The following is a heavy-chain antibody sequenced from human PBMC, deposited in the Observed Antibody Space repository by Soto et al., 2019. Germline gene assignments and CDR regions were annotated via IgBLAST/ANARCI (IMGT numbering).Heavy chain of an antibody. CDR1: EFTVSSNY. Sequence: EVQLVESGGGLIQPGGSLRLSCAASEFTVSSNYMSWVRQAPGKGLEWVSVIYSGGSTYYADSVKGRFTISRDNSKNTLYLQMNSLRAKDTAVYYCARVELGSSWYSFDYWGQGTLVTVSS. V-gene: IGHV3-53*01. CDR3: ARVELGSSWYSFDY. D-gene: IGHD6-13*01. J-gene: IGHJ4*02. CDR2: IYSGGST.